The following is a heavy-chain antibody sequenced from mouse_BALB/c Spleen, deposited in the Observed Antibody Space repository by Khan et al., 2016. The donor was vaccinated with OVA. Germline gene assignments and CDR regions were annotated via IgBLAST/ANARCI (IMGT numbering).Heavy chain of an antibody. J-gene: IGHJ2*01. CDR3: ARDGANFDDFDY. Sequence: EVELVESGGGLVQPGGSLKLSCAASGFTFSSYGMSWVRQTPDKTLELVATINSNGGSTYYPDCVKGRFTISRDNAKNTLYLQMSCLNSEDTAMYYCARDGANFDDFDYWGQGTTLTVSS. D-gene: IGHD3-1*01. CDR1: GFTFSSYG. CDR2: INSNGGST. V-gene: IGHV5-6-3*01.